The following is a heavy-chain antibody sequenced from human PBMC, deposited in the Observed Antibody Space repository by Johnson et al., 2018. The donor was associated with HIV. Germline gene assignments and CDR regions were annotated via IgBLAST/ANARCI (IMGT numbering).Heavy chain of an antibody. J-gene: IGHJ3*02. CDR1: GFTFSSYA. CDR3: AKHPDAFDI. Sequence: QEQLVESGGGVVQPGGSLRLSCAASGFTFSSYAMHWVRQAPGKGLEWVAVISYDGSNKYYADSVKGRFTISRDNSKNTLYLQMNSLRAEDTAVYYCAKHPDAFDIWGQGTMVTVSS. CDR2: ISYDGSNK. V-gene: IGHV3-30*04.